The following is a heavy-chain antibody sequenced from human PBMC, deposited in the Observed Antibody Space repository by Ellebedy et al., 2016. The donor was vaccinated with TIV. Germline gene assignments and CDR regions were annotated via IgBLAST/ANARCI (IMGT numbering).Heavy chain of an antibody. CDR1: GGSFSGYY. CDR3: AKLGGIYTWYAEY. CDR2: ISNSGDTT. Sequence: PSETLSLTCAVYGGSFSGYYWSWVRQAPGKGLEWVSVISNSGDTTYADSVTGRFTISRDNSKNTLYLQMNSLRAEDTAVYYCAKLGGIYTWYAEYWGQGTLVTVSS. D-gene: IGHD6-13*01. J-gene: IGHJ4*02. V-gene: IGHV3-23*01.